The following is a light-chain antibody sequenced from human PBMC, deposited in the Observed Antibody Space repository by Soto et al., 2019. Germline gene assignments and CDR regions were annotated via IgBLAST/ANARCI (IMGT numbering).Light chain of an antibody. V-gene: IGLV2-14*01. CDR1: NSDVGAYNY. Sequence: QSALTQPASVSGSPGQSITISCTGSNSDVGAYNYVSWYQQHPGKAPKLIIYEVNHRPSGVSHRFSGSKSGNTASLTISGLQADDEADYYCASYTISSTRVFGGGTKLTVL. CDR2: EVN. CDR3: ASYTISSTRV. J-gene: IGLJ3*02.